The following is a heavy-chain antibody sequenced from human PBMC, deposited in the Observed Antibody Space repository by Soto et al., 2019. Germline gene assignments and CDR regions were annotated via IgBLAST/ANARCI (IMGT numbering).Heavy chain of an antibody. CDR1: GGTFSSYA. CDR3: ATNLPHPGYSSSWYPPPFDY. Sequence: PVKVSRQASGGTFSSYAINWVRQAPGQRLEGMGGIIPIFGTANYAQKFQGRVTITADESTSTAYMELSSLRSEDTAVYYCATNLPHPGYSSSWYPPPFDYWGQGTLVTVSS. CDR2: IIPIFGTA. J-gene: IGHJ4*02. V-gene: IGHV1-69*01. D-gene: IGHD6-13*01.